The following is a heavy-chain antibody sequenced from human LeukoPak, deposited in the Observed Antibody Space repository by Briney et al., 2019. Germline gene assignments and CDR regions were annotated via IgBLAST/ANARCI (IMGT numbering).Heavy chain of an antibody. V-gene: IGHV3-15*01. D-gene: IGHD3-3*01. CDR3: AAVGEWLSNAFNT. Sequence: GGSLRLSCAASGFTFSIAWMSWVRQAPGKGLEWVGRIKSRGEGGTRDYAAPVKDRFIISRNDSKNTLYLQMNSLRTEDTAIYYCAAVGEWLSNAFNTWGQGTLVTVSA. J-gene: IGHJ3*02. CDR2: IKSRGEGGTR. CDR1: GFTFSIAW.